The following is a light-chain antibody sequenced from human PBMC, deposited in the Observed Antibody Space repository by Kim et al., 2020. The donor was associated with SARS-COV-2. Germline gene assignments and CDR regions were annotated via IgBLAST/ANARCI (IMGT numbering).Light chain of an antibody. CDR3: QQYASAWT. CDR1: QSISVY. Sequence: DIQMTQSPSTLSASVGDTVTITCRASQSISVYLAWYQQKPGKAPNLLIYKASNLESGVPFRFSGSGSGTEFTLTISSLQPDDFATYYCQQYASAWTFGQGTKVDIK. CDR2: KAS. V-gene: IGKV1-5*03. J-gene: IGKJ1*01.